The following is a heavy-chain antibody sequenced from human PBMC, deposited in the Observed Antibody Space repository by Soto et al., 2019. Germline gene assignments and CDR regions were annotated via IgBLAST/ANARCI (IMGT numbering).Heavy chain of an antibody. CDR1: GYNFNDSW. CDR2: VYPGDSDS. CDR3: APSGPHITDLI. D-gene: IGHD2-21*01. V-gene: IGHV5-51*01. J-gene: IGHJ3*02. Sequence: PGESLKISCHASGYNFNDSWIGWVRQMPGKGLQWMGIVYPGDSDSRYSPSFQGQVTISADKSISTAYLQWSGPNASDTAMYYCAPSGPHITDLIWGQGTMVTVSS.